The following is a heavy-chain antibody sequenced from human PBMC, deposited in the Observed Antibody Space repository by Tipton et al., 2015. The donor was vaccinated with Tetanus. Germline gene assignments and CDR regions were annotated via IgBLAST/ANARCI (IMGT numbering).Heavy chain of an antibody. CDR3: VRSYAGSYPY. CDR2: SNHSGST. Sequence: TLSLTCAVYGGSFSGYYWSWIRQPPGKGLEWIGESNHSGSTNYSPSLKSRVTISVDTSKNLFSLKLSSVTAADTAVYYCVRSYAGSYPYWGQGILVTVSS. D-gene: IGHD3-10*01. CDR1: GGSFSGYY. J-gene: IGHJ4*02. V-gene: IGHV4-34*01.